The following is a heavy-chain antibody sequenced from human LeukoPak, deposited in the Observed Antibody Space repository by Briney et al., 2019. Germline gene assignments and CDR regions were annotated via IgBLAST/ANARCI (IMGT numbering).Heavy chain of an antibody. Sequence: GGSLTLSCTASGFTFSTYWINWVRQSPGKGLVWVALINGDWSTTTHADSVKGRFTISSDNSKSTAYLQMNSLRDEDTAVYFCARDYAGSPDYWGQGTLVTVSA. CDR2: INGDWSTT. D-gene: IGHD3-10*01. J-gene: IGHJ4*02. CDR3: ARDYAGSPDY. V-gene: IGHV3-74*01. CDR1: GFTFSTYW.